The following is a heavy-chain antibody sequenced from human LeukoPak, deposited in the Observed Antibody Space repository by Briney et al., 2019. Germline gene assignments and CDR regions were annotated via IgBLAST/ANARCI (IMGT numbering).Heavy chain of an antibody. Sequence: GGSLRLSCAASGFTFSSYGIHWVRQAPGKGLEWVAFIRYDGSNKYYADSVKGRFTISRDNSKNTLYLQMNSLRAEDTAVYYCAKDPTTVVTNYVDYWGQGTLVTVSS. CDR2: IRYDGSNK. J-gene: IGHJ4*02. D-gene: IGHD4-23*01. V-gene: IGHV3-30*02. CDR3: AKDPTTVVTNYVDY. CDR1: GFTFSSYG.